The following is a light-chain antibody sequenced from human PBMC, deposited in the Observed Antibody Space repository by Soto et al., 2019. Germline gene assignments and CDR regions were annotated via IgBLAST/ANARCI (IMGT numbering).Light chain of an antibody. Sequence: DIQLTQSPSSLSASLGDXXXIXXXASQSVRNYLNWYLQKPGKAPRLLISAASTLQSGVPSRFSGSGSGTEFTLTISGLQPEDFATYYCQQGFSSIRTFGQGTKVDIK. CDR3: QQGFSSIRT. J-gene: IGKJ1*01. CDR2: AAS. V-gene: IGKV1-39*01. CDR1: QSVRNY.